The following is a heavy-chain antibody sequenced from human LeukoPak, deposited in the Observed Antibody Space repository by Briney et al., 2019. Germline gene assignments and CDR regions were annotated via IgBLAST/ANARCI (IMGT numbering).Heavy chain of an antibody. D-gene: IGHD3-22*01. Sequence: GGSLRPPCTASGFTFGDYAMSWVRQAPGKGLEWVGFIRSKAYGGTTEYAASVKGRFTISRDDSKSIAYLQMNSLKTEDTAVYYCTRSVGGYYFFDYWGQGTLVTVSS. CDR3: TRSVGGYYFFDY. CDR2: IRSKAYGGTT. J-gene: IGHJ4*02. CDR1: GFTFGDYA. V-gene: IGHV3-49*04.